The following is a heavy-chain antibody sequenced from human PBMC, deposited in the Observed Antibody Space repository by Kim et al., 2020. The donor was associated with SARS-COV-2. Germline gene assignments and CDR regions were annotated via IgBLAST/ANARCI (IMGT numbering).Heavy chain of an antibody. V-gene: IGHV4-31*02. CDR3: AREGVGYFQH. Sequence: STYYNPSLKSRVTISVDTSKNQFSLKLSSVTAADTAVYYCAREGVGYFQHWGQGTLVTVSS. J-gene: IGHJ1*01. D-gene: IGHD2-15*01. CDR2: ST.